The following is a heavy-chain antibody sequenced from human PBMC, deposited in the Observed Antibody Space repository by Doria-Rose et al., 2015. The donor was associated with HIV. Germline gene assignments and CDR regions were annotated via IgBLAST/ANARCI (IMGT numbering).Heavy chain of an antibody. CDR1: GVSLSSPGMG. CDR3: ARIKSSRWYHKYYFDF. V-gene: IGHV2-26*01. J-gene: IGHJ4*02. D-gene: IGHD6-13*01. CDR2: IFSDDER. Sequence: QVTLKESGPVLVEPTETLTLTCTVSGVSLSSPGMGVSWIRQPPGKALEWLAYIFSDDERSYKTSLKSRLTISRGTSKSQVVLTMTDMDPVDTATYYCARIKSSRWYHKYYFDFWGQGTLVIVSA.